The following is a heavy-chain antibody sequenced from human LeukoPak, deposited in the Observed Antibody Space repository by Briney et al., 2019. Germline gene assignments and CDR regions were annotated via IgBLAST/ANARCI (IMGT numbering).Heavy chain of an antibody. CDR2: ISGYNGNT. CDR3: ARVGCSSTTCYPERVY. J-gene: IGHJ4*02. D-gene: IGHD2-2*01. V-gene: IGHV1-18*01. Sequence: ASVKVSCTASGYTFTSYGISWVRQAPGQGLEWMRWISGYNGNTNYAQKLQGRVTMTTDTSTSTAYMELRSLRSDDTAVYYCARVGCSSTTCYPERVYWGQGTLVTVSS. CDR1: GYTFTSYG.